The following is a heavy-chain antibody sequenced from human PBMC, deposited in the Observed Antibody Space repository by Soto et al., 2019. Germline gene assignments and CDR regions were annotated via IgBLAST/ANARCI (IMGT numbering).Heavy chain of an antibody. D-gene: IGHD3-16*02. CDR3: ARDQVRYDYVWGSYRPTYYYYGMDV. V-gene: IGHV3-53*01. Sequence: GGSLRLSCAASGFTVSINYMSWVRQAPGKGLEWVSVIYSGGSTYYADSVKGRFTISRDNSKNTLYLQMNSLGAEDTAVYYCARDQVRYDYVWGSYRPTYYYYGMDVWGQGTTVTVSS. J-gene: IGHJ6*02. CDR2: IYSGGST. CDR1: GFTVSINY.